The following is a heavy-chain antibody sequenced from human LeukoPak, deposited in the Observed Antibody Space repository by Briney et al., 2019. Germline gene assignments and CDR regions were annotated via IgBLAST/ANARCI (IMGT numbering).Heavy chain of an antibody. V-gene: IGHV1-18*01. Sequence: ASVKVSCKASGYTFTSYGISWVRQAPGQGLEWMGWISAYNGNTNYAQKLQGRVTMTTDTSTSTAYMELRSLRSDDTAVYYCAREQYDILTGSTYYYGMDVWGQGTTVTVSS. CDR1: GYTFTSYG. CDR2: ISAYNGNT. CDR3: AREQYDILTGSTYYYGMDV. J-gene: IGHJ6*02. D-gene: IGHD3-9*01.